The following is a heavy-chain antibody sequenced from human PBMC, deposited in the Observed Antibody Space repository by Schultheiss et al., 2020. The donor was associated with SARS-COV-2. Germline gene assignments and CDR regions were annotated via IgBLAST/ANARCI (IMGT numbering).Heavy chain of an antibody. D-gene: IGHD2-2*01. J-gene: IGHJ6*02. CDR2: ISDDGSNK. Sequence: GGSLRLSCAASGFSFSSHAMHWVRQAPGQGLEWVALISDDGSNKYYADSVKGRFTISRDNSKNTLYLQMNSLRAEDTAVYYCASVLSLGYCSSTSCYAPYYYGMDVWGQGTTVTVSS. CDR3: ASVLSLGYCSSTSCYAPYYYGMDV. CDR1: GFSFSSHA. V-gene: IGHV3-30*04.